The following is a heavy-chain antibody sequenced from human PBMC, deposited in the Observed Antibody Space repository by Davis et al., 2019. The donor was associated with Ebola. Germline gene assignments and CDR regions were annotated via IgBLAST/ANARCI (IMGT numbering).Heavy chain of an antibody. CDR1: GYTFTSYG. CDR3: ARDEFDY. J-gene: IGHJ4*02. Sequence: AALVKVSCKTFGYTFTSYGITWVRQAPGQGLEWMGWINAGNGNTEYSQKFQGRVTITRDTSASTAYMELSSLRSEDTAVYFCARDEFDYWGQGTLVTVSS. V-gene: IGHV1-3*01. CDR2: INAGNGNT.